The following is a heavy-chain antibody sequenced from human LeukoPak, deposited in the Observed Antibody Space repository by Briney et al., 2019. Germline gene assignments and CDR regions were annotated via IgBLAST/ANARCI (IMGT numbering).Heavy chain of an antibody. CDR2: IGSGSDVI. CDR1: GFTFNTYG. D-gene: IGHD1-14*01. Sequence: PGGSLRLSCAASGFTFNTYGMNWVRQAPGQGLEWISYIGSGSDVIYYADSVKGRFTISRDNAKNSLYLQMNTLRDEDTAIYYCARYTTGFDYWGQGTLVTVSS. J-gene: IGHJ4*02. V-gene: IGHV3-48*02. CDR3: ARYTTGFDY.